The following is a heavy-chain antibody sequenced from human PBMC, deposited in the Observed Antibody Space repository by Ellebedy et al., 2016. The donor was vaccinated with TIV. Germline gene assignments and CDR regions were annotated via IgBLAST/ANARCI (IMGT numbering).Heavy chain of an antibody. J-gene: IGHJ4*02. CDR2: ISSSGRTI. D-gene: IGHD5-12*01. CDR3: ARDTTVDVVATVTGGLPDY. V-gene: IGHV3-11*01. CDR1: GFTFSDYY. Sequence: GESLKISCAASGFTFSDYYMSWFRQAPGKGLEWVSYISSSGRTIYYADSLKGRFTISRDNAKNSLYLQMNSLRAEDTAVYYCARDTTVDVVATVTGGLPDYWGQGTLVIVSS.